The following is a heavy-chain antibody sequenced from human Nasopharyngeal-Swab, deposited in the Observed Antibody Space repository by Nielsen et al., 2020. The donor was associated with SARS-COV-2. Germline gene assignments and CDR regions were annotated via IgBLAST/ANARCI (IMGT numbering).Heavy chain of an antibody. CDR3: ARAGIAAAGYYYYGMDV. CDR2: INHSGRT. D-gene: IGHD6-13*01. CDR1: VGSFSGYY. Sequence: GSLRLSCAVYVGSFSGYYWTWIRQPPGEGLEWIGEINHSGRTNYNPSLKSRVTISVDTSKNQFSLKLSSVTAADTAVYYCARAGIAAAGYYYYGMDVWGQGTTVTVSS. V-gene: IGHV4-34*01. J-gene: IGHJ6*02.